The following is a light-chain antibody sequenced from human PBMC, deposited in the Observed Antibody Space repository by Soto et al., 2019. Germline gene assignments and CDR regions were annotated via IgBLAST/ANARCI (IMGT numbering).Light chain of an antibody. J-gene: IGKJ1*01. V-gene: IGKV3-20*01. Sequence: EVVLTQSPCTLSLSPGERATLSCRASQSVSSSYLAWYQQKPGQAPRLLIYGASSRATGIPDRFSGSGSGTDFTLTISRLEPEDFAVYYCQQYGSSLTWTFGQGTKVDI. CDR1: QSVSSSY. CDR2: GAS. CDR3: QQYGSSLTWT.